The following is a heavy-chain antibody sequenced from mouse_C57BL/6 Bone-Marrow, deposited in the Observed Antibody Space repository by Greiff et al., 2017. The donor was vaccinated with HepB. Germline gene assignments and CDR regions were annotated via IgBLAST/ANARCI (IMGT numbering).Heavy chain of an antibody. CDR2: IWSDGST. D-gene: IGHD1-1*01. CDR1: GFSLTSYG. CDR3: ARQDYYGEDYAMDY. Sequence: VQGVESGPGLVAPSQSLSITCTVSGFSLTSYGVHWVRQPPGKGLEWLVVIWSDGSTTYNSALKSRLSISKDNSKSQVFLKMNSLQTDDTAMYYCARQDYYGEDYAMDYWGQGASVTVSS. V-gene: IGHV2-6-1*01. J-gene: IGHJ4*01.